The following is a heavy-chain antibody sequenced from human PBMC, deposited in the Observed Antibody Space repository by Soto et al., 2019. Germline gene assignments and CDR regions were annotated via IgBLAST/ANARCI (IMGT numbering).Heavy chain of an antibody. CDR1: GGSISSYY. V-gene: IGHV4-59*01. CDR3: ARGRRYYDILTGYSALYYYGMDV. CDR2: IYYSGST. D-gene: IGHD3-9*01. Sequence: SETLSLTCTVSGGSISSYYWSWIRQPPGKGLEWIGYIYYSGSTNYNPSLKSRVTISVDTSKNQFSLKLSSVTAADTAVYYCARGRRYYDILTGYSALYYYGMDVWGQGTTVTVYS. J-gene: IGHJ6*02.